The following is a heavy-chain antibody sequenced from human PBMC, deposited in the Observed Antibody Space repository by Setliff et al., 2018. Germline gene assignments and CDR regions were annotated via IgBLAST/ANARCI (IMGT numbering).Heavy chain of an antibody. D-gene: IGHD6-19*01. Sequence: ASVKVSCKTSGYSFTNYGINWVRQAPGQGLEWMGWNSVYAREFQGRVTMTIDTPTSTAYMELSSLRSEDTAVYYCARGSVEYSRGWYYFDYWAQGTLVTVSS. CDR1: GYSFTNYG. V-gene: IGHV1-18*01. J-gene: IGHJ4*02. CDR3: ARGSVEYSRGWYYFDY. CDR2: NSV.